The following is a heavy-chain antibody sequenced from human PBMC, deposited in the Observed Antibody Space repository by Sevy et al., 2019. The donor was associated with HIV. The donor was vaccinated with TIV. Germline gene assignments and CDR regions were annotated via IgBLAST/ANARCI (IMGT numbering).Heavy chain of an antibody. J-gene: IGHJ4*02. CDR1: GFTFSSYW. D-gene: IGHD6-13*01. Sequence: GGSLRLSCAASGFTFSSYWMSWVRQAPGKGLEWVANIKQDGSEKYYVDSVKGRFTISRDKAKNSLYLQMNSLRAEDTAVYYCARPSWRIAAAGSFDYWGQGTLVTVSS. V-gene: IGHV3-7*03. CDR3: ARPSWRIAAAGSFDY. CDR2: IKQDGSEK.